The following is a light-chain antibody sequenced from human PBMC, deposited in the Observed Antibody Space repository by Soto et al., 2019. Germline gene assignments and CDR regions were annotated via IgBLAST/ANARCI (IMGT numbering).Light chain of an antibody. J-gene: IGLJ1*01. Sequence: QSALAQPASVSGSPGQSITISCTGTSNDIGGYDYVSWYQHHPGIAPKLIIYDVSDRPSGVSNRFSGPKSGNTASLTISGLQAEDEAEYYCNSYTTTSPLYVFGSGTKLTVL. CDR1: SNDIGGYDY. CDR2: DVS. V-gene: IGLV2-14*03. CDR3: NSYTTTSPLYV.